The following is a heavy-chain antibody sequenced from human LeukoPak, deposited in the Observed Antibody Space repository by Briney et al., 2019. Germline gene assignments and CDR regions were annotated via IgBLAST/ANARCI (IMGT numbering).Heavy chain of an antibody. CDR2: IYYSGST. J-gene: IGHJ6*03. CDR3: ARDREAAAGSGHYYYYYMDV. CDR1: GGSISSYY. D-gene: IGHD6-13*01. V-gene: IGHV4-59*12. Sequence: KSSETLSLTCTVSGGSISSYYWSWIRQPPGKGLEWIGYIYYSGSTNYNPSLKSRVTISVDTSKNQFSLKLSSVTAADTAVYYCARDREAAAGSGHYYYYYMDVWGKGTTVTVSS.